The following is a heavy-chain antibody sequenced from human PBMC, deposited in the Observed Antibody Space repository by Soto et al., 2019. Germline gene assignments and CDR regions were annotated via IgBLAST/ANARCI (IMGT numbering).Heavy chain of an antibody. CDR3: VHTGYSYDPFGY. J-gene: IGHJ4*02. D-gene: IGHD5-18*01. CDR2: IFWNDDE. Sequence: QITLKESGPTLVKPTQTLTLTCTFSGFSLTTSGVGVGWIRQPPGQALAWLALIFWNDDERYSPSLKSRLTITKATSKNQVVLTMTNMDPVSTATYDCVHTGYSYDPFGYWGRGTLVTVSS. V-gene: IGHV2-5*01. CDR1: GFSLTTSGVG.